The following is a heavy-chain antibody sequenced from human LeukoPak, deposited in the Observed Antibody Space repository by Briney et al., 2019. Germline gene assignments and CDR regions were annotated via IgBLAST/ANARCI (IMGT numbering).Heavy chain of an antibody. CDR2: INHSGST. CDR1: GGSFSGYY. Sequence: SETLSLTCAVYGGSFSGYYWSWIRQPPGKGLEWIGEINHSGSTNYNPSLKSRVTISVDTSKNQFSLKLSSVTAAHTAVYYCARGGRYYDFWSVSNWFDPWGQGTLVTVSS. D-gene: IGHD3-3*01. CDR3: ARGGRYYDFWSVSNWFDP. J-gene: IGHJ5*02. V-gene: IGHV4-34*01.